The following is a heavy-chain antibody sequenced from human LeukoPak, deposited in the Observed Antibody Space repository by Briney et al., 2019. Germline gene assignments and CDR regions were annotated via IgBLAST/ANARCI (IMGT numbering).Heavy chain of an antibody. D-gene: IGHD3-3*01. CDR2: IYTSGST. CDR1: GGSISSGSYY. Sequence: SQTLSLTCTVSGGSISSGSYYWSWIRQPAWKGLEWIGRIYTSGSTNYNPSLRSRVTISVDTSKNQFSLKLSSVTAADTAVYYCARTQYDFWSGKYYFDYWGQRTLVTVSS. J-gene: IGHJ4*02. V-gene: IGHV4-61*02. CDR3: ARTQYDFWSGKYYFDY.